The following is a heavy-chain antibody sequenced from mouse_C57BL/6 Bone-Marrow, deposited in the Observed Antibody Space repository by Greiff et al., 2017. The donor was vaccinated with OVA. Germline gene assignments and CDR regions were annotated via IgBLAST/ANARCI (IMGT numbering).Heavy chain of an antibody. J-gene: IGHJ2*01. CDR2: IYPGNSDT. D-gene: IGHD2-5*01. V-gene: IGHV1-5*01. CDR1: GYTFTSYW. Sequence: EVHLVESGTVLARPGASVKMSCKTSGYTFTSYWMHWVKQRPGQGLEWIGAIYPGNSDTSYNQKFKGKAKLTAVTSASTAYMELSSLTNEDSAVYYCTRRYSNLWYFDYWGQGTTLTVSS. CDR3: TRRYSNLWYFDY.